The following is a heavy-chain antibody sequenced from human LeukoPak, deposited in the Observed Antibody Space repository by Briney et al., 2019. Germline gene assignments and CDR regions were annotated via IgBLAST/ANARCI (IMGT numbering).Heavy chain of an antibody. Sequence: SQRLSCAASGFTFDDYAMHGVRQAPGKGLEGVSGISWNSGSIGYADSVKGRFTICRDNAKTSLYLQMNSLRAEDTALYYCAKDVLLWFGELPETDYYYYGMDVWGQGTPVTVSS. CDR1: GFTFDDYA. V-gene: IGHV3-9*01. CDR3: AKDVLLWFGELPETDYYYYGMDV. D-gene: IGHD3-10*01. J-gene: IGHJ6*02. CDR2: ISWNSGSI.